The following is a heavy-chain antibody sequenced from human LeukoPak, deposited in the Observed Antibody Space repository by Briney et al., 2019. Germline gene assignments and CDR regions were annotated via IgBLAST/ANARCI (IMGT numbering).Heavy chain of an antibody. CDR2: ISRHSRDI. Sequence: PGGSLRLSCAASGFTFNTYSMNWVRQAPGKGLEWVSSISRHSRDIYYADSVKGRFTISRDNAKNPLHLQMNSLRAEDTAVYYCARDDRDISSFRFDYWGHGILVTVSS. D-gene: IGHD6-6*01. V-gene: IGHV3-21*01. J-gene: IGHJ4*01. CDR1: GFTFNTYS. CDR3: ARDDRDISSFRFDY.